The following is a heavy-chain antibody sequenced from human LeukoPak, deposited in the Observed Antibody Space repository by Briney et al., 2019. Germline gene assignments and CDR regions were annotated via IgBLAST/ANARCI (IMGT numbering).Heavy chain of an antibody. CDR2: ISSSSSYI. J-gene: IGHJ4*02. V-gene: IGHV3-21*01. Sequence: GGSLRLSCAASGFTVSSNYMSWVRQAPGKGLEWVSSISSSSSYIYYADSVKGRFTISRDNAKNSLYLQMNSLRAEDTAVYYCARGYSSGYCVDYWGQGTLVTVSS. CDR3: ARGYSSGYCVDY. D-gene: IGHD3-22*01. CDR1: GFTVSSNY.